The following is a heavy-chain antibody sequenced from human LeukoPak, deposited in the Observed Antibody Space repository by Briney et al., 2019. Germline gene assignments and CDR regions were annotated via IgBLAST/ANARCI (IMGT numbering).Heavy chain of an antibody. D-gene: IGHD1-14*01. CDR1: GFIFSNAW. CDR3: ATGINFDH. V-gene: IGHV3-15*07. J-gene: IGHJ4*02. Sequence: GGSLRLSCAGSGFIFSNAWMNWVRQAPGKGLEWAGRIKSKANGETIDYAAPVKGRFTISRDDSENTVYLQMNSLKTEDTAVYYCATGINFDHWGQGILVTVSS. CDR2: IKSKANGETI.